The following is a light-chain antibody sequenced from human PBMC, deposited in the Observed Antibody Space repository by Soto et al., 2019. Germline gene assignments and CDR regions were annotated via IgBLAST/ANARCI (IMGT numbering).Light chain of an antibody. V-gene: IGKV3D-20*02. CDR3: QQLNSYPIT. CDR2: DAS. CDR1: ESVVSNY. J-gene: IGKJ5*01. Sequence: ESVLTQSPSTLSLSPVERATLSCRSTESVVSNYLAWYQLKPGQAPRLLIYDASSRATGIPDRFSGSGSGTDFTLTISSLQPEDFATYYCQQLNSYPITFGQGTRLEIK.